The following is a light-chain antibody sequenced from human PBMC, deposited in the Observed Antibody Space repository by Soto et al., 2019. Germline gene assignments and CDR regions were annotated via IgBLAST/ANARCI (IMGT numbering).Light chain of an antibody. CDR2: AAS. V-gene: IGKV1-12*01. CDR3: QQANSFPLT. Sequence: DIQSTQSPSSVSASVGDRVTITCLASQGISSLLAWYQQKPVKAPNLLIYAASSLHSGVPSRFSGSGSGTDFTLTISSLQPEDFATYYCQQANSFPLTFGGGTKVDIK. CDR1: QGISSL. J-gene: IGKJ4*01.